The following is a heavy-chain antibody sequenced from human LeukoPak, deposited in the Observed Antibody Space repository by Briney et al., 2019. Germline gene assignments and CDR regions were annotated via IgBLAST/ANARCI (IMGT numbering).Heavy chain of an antibody. CDR1: GYTFTAYY. V-gene: IGHV1-8*02. J-gene: IGHJ4*02. Sequence: GASVKVSCKPSGYTFTAYYMHLVRQAPGQGLEWMGWMNPNSGNTGYAQKFQGRVTMTRNTSISTAYMELSSLRSEDTAVYYCARGDQEMATDYWGQGTLVTVSS. CDR3: ARGDQEMATDY. CDR2: MNPNSGNT. D-gene: IGHD5-24*01.